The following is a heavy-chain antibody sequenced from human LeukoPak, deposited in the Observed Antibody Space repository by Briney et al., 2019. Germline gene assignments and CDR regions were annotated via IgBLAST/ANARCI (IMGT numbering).Heavy chain of an antibody. CDR2: INEDGSTT. CDR3: ATSTVAKYDY. CDR1: GFTFSSNW. J-gene: IGHJ4*02. V-gene: IGHV3-74*01. Sequence: PGGSLRLSCAASGFTFSSNWMHWVRQAPGKGLVWVSRINEDGSTTNYADSVKGRSTIFRDNAKNTLYLQMNSLRSEDTAVYYCATSTVAKYDYWGQGTLVAVSS. D-gene: IGHD4-11*01.